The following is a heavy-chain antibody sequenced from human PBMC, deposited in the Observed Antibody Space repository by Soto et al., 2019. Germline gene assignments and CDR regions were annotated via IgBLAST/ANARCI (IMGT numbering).Heavy chain of an antibody. J-gene: IGHJ4*02. CDR2: ISSTTNYI. Sequence: LRLSCGASGFTFTRSSMNWVRQAPGKGLEWVSSISSTTNYIYYGDSMKGRFTISRDNAKNSLYLEMNSLRAEDTAVYYCARESEDLTSNFDYWGQGTLVTVAS. CDR3: ARESEDLTSNFDY. CDR1: GFTFTRSS. V-gene: IGHV3-21*06.